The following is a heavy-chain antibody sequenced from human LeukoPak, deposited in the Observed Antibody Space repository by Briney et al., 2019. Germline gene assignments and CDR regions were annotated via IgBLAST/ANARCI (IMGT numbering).Heavy chain of an antibody. CDR3: VKEGYCSGGSCYPRVDY. CDR1: GFTFSSYA. CDR2: ISSNGGST. Sequence: GGSLGLSCSASGFTFSSYAMHWVRQAPGKGLEYVSAISSNGGSTYYADSVKGRFTISRDNSKNTLYLQMSSLRAEDTAVYYCVKEGYCSGGSCYPRVDYWGQGTLVTVSS. V-gene: IGHV3-64D*06. D-gene: IGHD2-15*01. J-gene: IGHJ4*02.